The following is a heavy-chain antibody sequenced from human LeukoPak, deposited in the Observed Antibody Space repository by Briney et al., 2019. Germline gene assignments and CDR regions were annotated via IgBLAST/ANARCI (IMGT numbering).Heavy chain of an antibody. D-gene: IGHD3-22*01. CDR2: IIPIFGTA. Sequence: SVKVSCKASGGTFSRYAISWVRQAPGQGLEWMGGIIPIFGTANYAQKFQGRVTITADKSTSTAYMELSSLRSEDTAVYYCAREYYYDSSGTRGWFDPWGQGTLVTVSS. J-gene: IGHJ5*02. CDR1: GGTFSRYA. CDR3: AREYYYDSSGTRGWFDP. V-gene: IGHV1-69*06.